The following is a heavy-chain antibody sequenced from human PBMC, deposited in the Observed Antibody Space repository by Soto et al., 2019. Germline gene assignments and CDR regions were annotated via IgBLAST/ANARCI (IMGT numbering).Heavy chain of an antibody. CDR2: IYYSGST. V-gene: IGHV4-30-4*01. J-gene: IGHJ3*02. CDR3: AREFQYCISTSCYLDAFDI. Sequence: PSETLSLTCAVSGDSISSSKWWSWVRQPPGKGLEWIGYIYYSGSTYYNPSLKSRVTISVDTSKNQFSLKLSSVTAADTAVYYCAREFQYCISTSCYLDAFDIWGQGTMVTVSS. D-gene: IGHD2-2*01. CDR1: GDSISSSKW.